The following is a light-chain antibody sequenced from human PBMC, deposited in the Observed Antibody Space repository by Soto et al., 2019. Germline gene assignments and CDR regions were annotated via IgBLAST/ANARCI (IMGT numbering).Light chain of an antibody. CDR2: EVS. CDR3: SSFTTSSTVV. CDR1: RSDVGGYNY. V-gene: IGLV2-14*01. Sequence: QSALTQPASVSGSPGQSITISCTGTRSDVGGYNYVSWYQQHPGKAPKLMIYEVSNRPSGVSNRFSGSKSGNTASLTISGLQPEDEADYYCSSFTTSSTVVFGGGTKVTVL. J-gene: IGLJ2*01.